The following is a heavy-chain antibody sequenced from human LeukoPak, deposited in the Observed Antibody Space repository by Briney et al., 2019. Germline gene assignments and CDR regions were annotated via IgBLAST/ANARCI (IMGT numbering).Heavy chain of an antibody. V-gene: IGHV4-59*01. CDR2: IYYSGST. J-gene: IGHJ6*03. CDR1: GGSISSYY. Sequence: SETLSLTCTVSGGSISSYYWSWIRQPLGKGLEWIGYIYYSGSTNYNPSLKSRVTISVDTSKNQFSLNLSSVTAADTAVYYCARDVQNYYYYYMDVWGKGTTVTVSS. CDR3: ARDVQNYYYYYMDV.